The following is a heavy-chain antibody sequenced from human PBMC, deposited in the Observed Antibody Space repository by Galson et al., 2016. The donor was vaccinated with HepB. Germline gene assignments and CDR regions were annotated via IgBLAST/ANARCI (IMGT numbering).Heavy chain of an antibody. J-gene: IGHJ3*02. Sequence: PALVKPTQTLTLTCTFSGFLFSTSGVGVGWIRHPPGKALEWLALIYWDDDKRYSSSLKSRLTITKVTSKNQVVLTLTNMDPVDTGTYYCAHRGIAPASGVFDIWGQGTMVTVSS. CDR2: IYWDDDK. V-gene: IGHV2-5*02. CDR3: AHRGIAPASGVFDI. CDR1: GFLFSTSGVG. D-gene: IGHD6-13*01.